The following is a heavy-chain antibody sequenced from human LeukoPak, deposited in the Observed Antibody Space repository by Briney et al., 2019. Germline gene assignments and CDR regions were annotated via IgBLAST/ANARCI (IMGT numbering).Heavy chain of an antibody. Sequence: ASVKVSCKACGYTVTGNFLHWVRQAPGQGLEWMGWINPNSGGTKHGQKFQGRVSMTRDTSISTAYLELSSLRSDDTAVYYCTGGRSVTTTSAFDYWGQGTLVTVSS. D-gene: IGHD4-17*01. V-gene: IGHV1-2*02. CDR3: TGGRSVTTTSAFDY. CDR2: INPNSGGT. CDR1: GYTVTGNF. J-gene: IGHJ4*02.